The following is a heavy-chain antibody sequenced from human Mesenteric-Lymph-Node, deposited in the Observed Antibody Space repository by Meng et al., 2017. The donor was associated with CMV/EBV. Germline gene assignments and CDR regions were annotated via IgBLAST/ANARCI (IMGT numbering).Heavy chain of an antibody. J-gene: IGHJ6*02. Sequence: GESLKISCAASGFTFSNAWMSWVRQAPGKGLEWVGRIKSKIDGGTTDYAAPVKGRFTISRDDSKNTLYLQMNSLRAEDTAVYYCARDLCSSTSCYHYDFWSGYYDYYYYGMDVWGQGTTVTVSS. V-gene: IGHV3-15*01. CDR1: GFTFSNAW. CDR3: ARDLCSSTSCYHYDFWSGYYDYYYYGMDV. CDR2: IKSKIDGGTT. D-gene: IGHD3-3*01.